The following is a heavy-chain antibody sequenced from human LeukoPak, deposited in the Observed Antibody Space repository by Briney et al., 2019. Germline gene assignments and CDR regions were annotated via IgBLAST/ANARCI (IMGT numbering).Heavy chain of an antibody. D-gene: IGHD4-17*01. CDR1: GGSISSGGYY. CDR3: ARVYRLGDYANWFDP. CDR2: IYYSGSI. Sequence: SQTLSLTCTVSGGSISSGGYYWSWIRQHPGKGLEWIGYIYYSGSIYYNPSLKSRVTISVDTSKNQFSLKLSSVTAADTAVYYCARVYRLGDYANWFDPWGQGTLVTVSS. J-gene: IGHJ5*02. V-gene: IGHV4-31*03.